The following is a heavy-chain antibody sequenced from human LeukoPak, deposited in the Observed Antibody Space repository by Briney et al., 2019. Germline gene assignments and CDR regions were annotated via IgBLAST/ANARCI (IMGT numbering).Heavy chain of an antibody. Sequence: GGSLRLSCAASGFTFSGSAMHWVRQASGKGLEWVGRIRNKANSYATAYAASVKGRFTISRDDSKNTAYLQMNSLKTEDTAVYYCTSEDYDFWKRGMDVWGQGTTVTVSS. CDR1: GFTFSGSA. J-gene: IGHJ6*02. CDR2: IRNKANSYAT. CDR3: TSEDYDFWKRGMDV. D-gene: IGHD3-3*01. V-gene: IGHV3-73*01.